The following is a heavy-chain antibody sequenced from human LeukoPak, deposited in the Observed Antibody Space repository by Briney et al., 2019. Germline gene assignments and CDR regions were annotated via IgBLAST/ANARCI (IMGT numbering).Heavy chain of an antibody. CDR3: ARAYGSGSMDV. V-gene: IGHV1-69*04. J-gene: IGHJ6*02. CDR1: GGTFSSYA. CDR2: IIPILGIA. Sequence: GASVKVSCKASGGTFSSYAISWVRQAPGQGLEWMGRIIPILGIANYAQKFQGRVTITADKSTSTAYMELSSLRSEDTAVYYCARAYGSGSMDVWGQGTTVTVSS. D-gene: IGHD3-10*01.